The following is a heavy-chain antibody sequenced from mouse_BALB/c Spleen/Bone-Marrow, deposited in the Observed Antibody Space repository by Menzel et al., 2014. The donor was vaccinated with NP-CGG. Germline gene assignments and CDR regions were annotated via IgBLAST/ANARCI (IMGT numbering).Heavy chain of an antibody. D-gene: IGHD1-1*01. CDR1: GFTFSDYY. Sequence: EVKLVESGGGLVKPGGSLKLSCAASGFTFSDYYMYWVRQTPEKRLEWLATISDGGSYTYYPDSVKGRFTISRDNAKSNLYLQMSSLKSEDTAMYYCARGSSYFDYWGQGTTLTVSS. V-gene: IGHV5-4*02. CDR2: ISDGGSYT. J-gene: IGHJ2*01. CDR3: ARGSSYFDY.